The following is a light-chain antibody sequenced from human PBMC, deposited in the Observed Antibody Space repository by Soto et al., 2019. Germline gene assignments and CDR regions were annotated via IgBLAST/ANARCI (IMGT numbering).Light chain of an antibody. Sequence: SVLTQPASVSGSPGQSITISCTGTSSDVGSYKFVSWYQQHPVKAPKLMIYEGSKRPSGVSNRFSGSKSGNTASLTISGLQAEDEADYYCCSYAGSSTLVFGGGTKVTVL. CDR3: CSYAGSSTLV. V-gene: IGLV2-23*01. CDR2: EGS. CDR1: SSDVGSYKF. J-gene: IGLJ2*01.